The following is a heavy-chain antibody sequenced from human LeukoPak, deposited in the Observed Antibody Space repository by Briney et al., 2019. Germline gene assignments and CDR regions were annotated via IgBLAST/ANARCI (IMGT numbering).Heavy chain of an antibody. CDR1: GYTFTSYD. CDR2: MNPNSGNT. Sequence: ASVKVSCKASGYTFTSYDINWVRQATGQGLEWMGWMNPNSGNTGYAQKFQGRVTITTDESTSTAYMELSSLRSEDTAVYYCARDHSSGWYTPRGSYYYYYMDVWGKGTTVTVSS. J-gene: IGHJ6*03. D-gene: IGHD6-19*01. CDR3: ARDHSSGWYTPRGSYYYYYMDV. V-gene: IGHV1-8*01.